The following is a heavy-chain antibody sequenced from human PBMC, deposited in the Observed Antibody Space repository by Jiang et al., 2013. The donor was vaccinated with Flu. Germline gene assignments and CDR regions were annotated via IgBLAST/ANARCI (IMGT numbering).Heavy chain of an antibody. CDR2: ISYDGSNK. CDR3: ARDDVVTHEYYFDY. Sequence: QLVESGGGVVQPGRSLRLSCAASGFTFSSYAMHWVRQAPGKGLEWVAVISYDGSNKYYADSVKGRFTISRDNSKNTLYLQMNSLRAEDTAVYYCARDDVVTHEYYFDYWGQGTLVTVSS. J-gene: IGHJ4*02. D-gene: IGHD3-22*01. V-gene: IGHV3-30-3*01. CDR1: GFTFSSYA.